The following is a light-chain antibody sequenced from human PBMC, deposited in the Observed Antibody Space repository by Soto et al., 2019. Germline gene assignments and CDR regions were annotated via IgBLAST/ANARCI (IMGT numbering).Light chain of an antibody. J-gene: IGLJ3*02. V-gene: IGLV2-23*01. CDR2: EGS. CDR1: ISDVGSYDL. Sequence: QSALTQPASVSGSPGQSITISCTGTISDVGSYDLVSWYQQHPGKAPKLMIYEGSKRPSGVSSRFSGSKSGNTASLTISGLQAEDEADYYCCSYEGSSTSCVFGGGTKLTVL. CDR3: CSYEGSSTSCV.